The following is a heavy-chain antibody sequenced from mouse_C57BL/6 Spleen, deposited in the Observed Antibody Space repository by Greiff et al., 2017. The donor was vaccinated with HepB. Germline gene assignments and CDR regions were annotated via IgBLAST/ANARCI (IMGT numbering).Heavy chain of an antibody. CDR2: IWSGGST. J-gene: IGHJ4*01. CDR3: AIIYYGNYDYAMDY. D-gene: IGHD2-1*01. CDR1: GFSLTSYG. Sequence: VKLVESGPGLVQPSQSLSITCTVSGFSLTSYGVHWVRQSPGKGLEWLGVIWSGGSTDYNAAFISRLSISKDNSKSQVFFKMNSLQADDTAIYYCAIIYYGNYDYAMDYWGQGTSVTVSS. V-gene: IGHV2-2*01.